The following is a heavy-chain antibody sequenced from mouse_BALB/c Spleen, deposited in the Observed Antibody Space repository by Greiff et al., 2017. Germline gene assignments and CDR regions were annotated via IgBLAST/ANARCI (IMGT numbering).Heavy chain of an antibody. J-gene: IGHJ4*01. Sequence: VQLVESGGGLVQPGGSLRLSCATSGFTFSDFYMEWVRQPPGKRLEWIAASRNKANDYTTEYSASVKGRFIVSRDTSQSILYLQMNALRAEDTAIYYCARDAYYGNYDYAMDYWGQGTSVTVSS. CDR2: SRNKANDYTT. V-gene: IGHV7-1*02. CDR1: GFTFSDFY. CDR3: ARDAYYGNYDYAMDY. D-gene: IGHD2-1*01.